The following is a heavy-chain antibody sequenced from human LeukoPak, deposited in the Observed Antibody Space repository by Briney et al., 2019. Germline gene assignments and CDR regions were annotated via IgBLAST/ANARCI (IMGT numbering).Heavy chain of an antibody. CDR3: ARSHSIDY. CDR1: GYTFTSYY. J-gene: IGHJ4*02. Sequence: ASVKVSCTASGYTFTSYYMHWVRQAPREGLEWMGIINPSGGSTCYAQKFQGRVTMTRDTSTSTVYMELSSLRSEDTAVYYCARSHSIDYWGQGTLVTVSS. V-gene: IGHV1-46*01. CDR2: INPSGGST.